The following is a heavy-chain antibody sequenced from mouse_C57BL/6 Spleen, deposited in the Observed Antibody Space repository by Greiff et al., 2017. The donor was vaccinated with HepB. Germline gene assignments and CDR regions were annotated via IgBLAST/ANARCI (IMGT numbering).Heavy chain of an antibody. CDR2: ISSGSSTI. D-gene: IGHD1-1*01. Sequence: EVKLQESGGGLVKPGGSLKLSCAASGFTFSDYGMHWVRQAPEKGLEWVTYISSGSSTIYYADTVKGRFTISRDNAKNTLFLQMTSLRSEDTAMYYCAITTVGDYYAMDYWGQGTSVTVSS. V-gene: IGHV5-17*01. J-gene: IGHJ4*01. CDR3: AITTVGDYYAMDY. CDR1: GFTFSDYG.